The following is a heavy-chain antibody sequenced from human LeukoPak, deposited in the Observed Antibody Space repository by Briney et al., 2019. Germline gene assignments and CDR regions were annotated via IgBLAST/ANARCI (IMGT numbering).Heavy chain of an antibody. D-gene: IGHD3-22*01. CDR1: GYSFTNYA. Sequence: ASVKVSCKASGYSFTNYAISWVRQAPGQGLEWMGWINPYNDNTNYAQKLQGRVTMTTDTSTSTAYMELRSLRSDDTAVYYCARDRGITMKGFDYWGQGTLVTVSS. V-gene: IGHV1-18*01. J-gene: IGHJ4*02. CDR3: ARDRGITMKGFDY. CDR2: INPYNDNT.